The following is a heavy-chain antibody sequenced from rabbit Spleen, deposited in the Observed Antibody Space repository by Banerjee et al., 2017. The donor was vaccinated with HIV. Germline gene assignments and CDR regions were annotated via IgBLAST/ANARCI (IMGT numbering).Heavy chain of an antibody. CDR1: GFSFSSSDY. CDR2: IAGSSSGFT. Sequence: QEQLVESGGGLVKPEGSLTLTCTASGFSFSSSDYMCWVRQAPGKGLEWIACIAGSSSGFTYSATWAKGRFTFSKTSSTTVTLQMTSLTAADTAIYFCARDLVAVIGWNFNLWGQGTLVTVS. V-gene: IGHV1S45*01. D-gene: IGHD1-1*01. CDR3: ARDLVAVIGWNFNL. J-gene: IGHJ4*01.